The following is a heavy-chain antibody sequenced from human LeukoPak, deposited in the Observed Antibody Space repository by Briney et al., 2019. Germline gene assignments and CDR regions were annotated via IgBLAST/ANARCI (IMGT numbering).Heavy chain of an antibody. Sequence: ASVKVSCKASGYTFTTYYIHWVRQAPGQGLEWMGMINPSGFTTTYAQKFQGRVAMTRDMSTSTVYMQLSSLRSGDTAVYYCARDLKGYSDSSGYLPLGYWGQGTLVTVSS. J-gene: IGHJ4*02. V-gene: IGHV1-46*01. CDR3: ARDLKGYSDSSGYLPLGY. D-gene: IGHD3-22*01. CDR2: INPSGFTT. CDR1: GYTFTTYY.